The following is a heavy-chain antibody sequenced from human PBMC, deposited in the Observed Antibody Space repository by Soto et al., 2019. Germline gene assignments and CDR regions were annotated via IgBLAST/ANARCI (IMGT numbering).Heavy chain of an antibody. V-gene: IGHV3-30*18. CDR3: AKDTIAVAPTFDY. CDR1: GFTFSSYG. J-gene: IGHJ4*02. Sequence: GGSLRLSCAASGFTFSSYGMHRVRQAPGKGLEWVAVISYDGSNKYYADSVKGRFTISRDNSKNTLYLQMNSLRAEDTAVYYCAKDTIAVAPTFDYWGQGTLVTVSS. D-gene: IGHD6-19*01. CDR2: ISYDGSNK.